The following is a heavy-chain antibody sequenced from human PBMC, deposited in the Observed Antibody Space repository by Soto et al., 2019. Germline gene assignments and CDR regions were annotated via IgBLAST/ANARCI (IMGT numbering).Heavy chain of an antibody. CDR3: ARDREYYDGSGYPPRYY. Sequence: ASVKLACKASGYTFTSYGISWVRQAPGQGLEWMGWISAYNGNTNYAQKLQGRVTMTTDTSTSTAYMELRSLRSDDTAVYYCARDREYYDGSGYPPRYYWGQGTLVTVSS. CDR2: ISAYNGNT. V-gene: IGHV1-18*01. D-gene: IGHD3-22*01. CDR1: GYTFTSYG. J-gene: IGHJ4*02.